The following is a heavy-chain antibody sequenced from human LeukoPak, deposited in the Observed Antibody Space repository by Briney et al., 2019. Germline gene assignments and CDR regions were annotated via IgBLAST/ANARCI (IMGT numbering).Heavy chain of an antibody. J-gene: IGHJ4*02. Sequence: GGSLRLSCAASGFTFSSYAMSWVRQAPGKGLEWVSAISGSGGSTYYADSVQGRFTISRDNSKNTLYLQMNSLRAEDTAVYYCAKDLEWLLTVPYFDYWGQGTLVTVSS. CDR2: ISGSGGST. CDR1: GFTFSSYA. D-gene: IGHD3-3*01. CDR3: AKDLEWLLTVPYFDY. V-gene: IGHV3-23*01.